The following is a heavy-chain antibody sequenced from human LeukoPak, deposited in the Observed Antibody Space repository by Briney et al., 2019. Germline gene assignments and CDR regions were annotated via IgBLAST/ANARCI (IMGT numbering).Heavy chain of an antibody. CDR3: AREGCYGSGSPPSLYFDY. Sequence: GGSLGLSCAASGFTFRNYVIHWVRQAPGKGLEWVAVTSSDLNVKLYADSVKGRFTISRDNSRSTLYLQMNSLRPEDTAIYYCAREGCYGSGSPPSLYFDYWGQGILVTVSS. J-gene: IGHJ4*02. CDR2: TSSDLNVK. D-gene: IGHD3-10*01. V-gene: IGHV3-30-3*01. CDR1: GFTFRNYV.